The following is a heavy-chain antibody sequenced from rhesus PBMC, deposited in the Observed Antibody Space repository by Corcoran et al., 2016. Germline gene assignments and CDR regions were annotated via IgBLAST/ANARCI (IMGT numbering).Heavy chain of an antibody. CDR2: ISNGVGSS. CDR1: GFTFSSYG. V-gene: IGHV3S5*01. D-gene: IGHD1-26*01. CDR3: TPPLITGTLRASDY. J-gene: IGHJ4*01. Sequence: EVQLVESGGGLVQPGGSLRLSCAASGFTFSSYGMSWVRQAPGKGLEWVSYISNGVGSSYYADSVKGRFNISRDNAKNSLSLQMNSLKTEDTAVYYCTPPLITGTLRASDYWGQGVLVTVSS.